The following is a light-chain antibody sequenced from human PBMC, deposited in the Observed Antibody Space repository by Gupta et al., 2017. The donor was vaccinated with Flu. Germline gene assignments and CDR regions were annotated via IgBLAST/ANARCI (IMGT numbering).Light chain of an antibody. V-gene: IGKV3-15*01. CDR3: QQYKNWPRT. Sequence: VMTQSPATLSVSPGERATLSCRASQSVSTNLAWYQQRPGQAPWLLIYGASTRATGVPARFSGSGSGTEFTLTISSLQSEDFAVYYCQQYKNWPRTFGQGTRWESN. CDR2: GAS. J-gene: IGKJ1*01. CDR1: QSVSTN.